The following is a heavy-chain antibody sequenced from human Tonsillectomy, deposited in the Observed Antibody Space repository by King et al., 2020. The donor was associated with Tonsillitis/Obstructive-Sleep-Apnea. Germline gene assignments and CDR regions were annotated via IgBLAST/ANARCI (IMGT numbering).Heavy chain of an antibody. V-gene: IGHV5-51*03. CDR1: GYSFTSYW. D-gene: IGHD3-9*01. CDR2: IYPGDSDT. CDR3: ARTYYDILTGYGGPLDV. Sequence: QLVQSGAEVKKPGESLKISCKGSGYSFTSYWIGWVRQMPGKGLEWMGIIYPGDSDTRYSPSFQGQVTISADKSFSTAYLQWSSMKASDTAMYYCARTYYDILTGYGGPLDVWGQGTMVTVSS. J-gene: IGHJ3*01.